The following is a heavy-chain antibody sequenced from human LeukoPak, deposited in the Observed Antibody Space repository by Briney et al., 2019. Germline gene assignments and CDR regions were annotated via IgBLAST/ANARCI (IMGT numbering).Heavy chain of an antibody. CDR3: ASPLGYCYTTSCDEDY. V-gene: IGHV4-39*01. CDR1: GGSISTSTYN. D-gene: IGHD2-2*01. Sequence: PSETLSLTCTVSGGSISTSTYNWGWIRQPPGKGLESIGSIHYSGSTYYNPSLKSRVTISVDTSKNQFSLKLTSVTAADTAVYYCASPLGYCYTTSCDEDYWGQGTLVTVSS. CDR2: IHYSGST. J-gene: IGHJ4*02.